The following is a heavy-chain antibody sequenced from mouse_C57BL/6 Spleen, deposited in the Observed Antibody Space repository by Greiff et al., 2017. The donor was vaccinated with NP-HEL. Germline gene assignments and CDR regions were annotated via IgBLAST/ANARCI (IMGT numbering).Heavy chain of an antibody. CDR2: ISDGGSYT. J-gene: IGHJ3*01. V-gene: IGHV5-4*03. CDR3: ASDVTGRAWFAY. Sequence: EVRLVESGGGLVKPGGSLKLSCAASGFTFSSYAMSWVRQTPEKRLEWVATISDGGSYTYYPDNVKGRFTISRDNAKNNLYLQMSHLKSEDTAMYYCASDVTGRAWFAYWGQGTLVTVSA. CDR1: GFTFSSYA. D-gene: IGHD4-1*01.